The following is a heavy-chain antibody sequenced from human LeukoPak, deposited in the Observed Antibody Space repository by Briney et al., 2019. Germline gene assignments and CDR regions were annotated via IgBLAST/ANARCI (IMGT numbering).Heavy chain of an antibody. J-gene: IGHJ4*02. V-gene: IGHV4-34*01. CDR2: IHHTEST. D-gene: IGHD2-15*01. Sequence: PSDTLSLTFAVYGGSFRGYYWRWIRQPPGRGLAGIGEIHHTESTNYNPPIKSRVTISLDTSKTQFSLKLSSETAADTAVYYCARVRGYCSGGSGLLYYFDYWGQGNLVTVS. CDR3: ARVRGYCSGGSGLLYYFDY. CDR1: GGSFRGYY.